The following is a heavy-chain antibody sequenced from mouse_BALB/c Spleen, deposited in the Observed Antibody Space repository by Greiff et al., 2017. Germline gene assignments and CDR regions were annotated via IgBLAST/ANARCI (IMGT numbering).Heavy chain of an antibody. J-gene: IGHJ3*01. CDR1: GFSLTSYG. V-gene: IGHV2-9*02. CDR2: IWAGGST. Sequence: VMLVESGPGLVAPSQSLSITCTVSGFSLTSYGVHWVRQPPGKGLEWLGVIWAGGSTNYNSALMSRLSISKDNSKSQVFLKMNSLQTDDTAMYYCAREDRGYDGYPLAYWGQGTLVTVSA. D-gene: IGHD2-3*01. CDR3: AREDRGYDGYPLAY.